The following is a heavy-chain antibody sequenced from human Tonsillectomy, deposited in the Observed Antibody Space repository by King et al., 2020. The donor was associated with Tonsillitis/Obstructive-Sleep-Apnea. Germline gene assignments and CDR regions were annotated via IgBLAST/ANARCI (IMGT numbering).Heavy chain of an antibody. D-gene: IGHD3-10*01. J-gene: IGHJ6*02. CDR2: ISSSSSYT. CDR1: GFTFSDYY. V-gene: IGHV3-11*06. Sequence: VQLVESGGGLVKPGGSLRLSCAASGFTFSDYYMSWIRQAPGKGLEWVSYISSSSSYTNYADSVKGRFTISRDNAQNSLYLQMNSLRAEDTAVYYCASLVALVVPAENPYYYGSGEYGMDVWGQGTTVTVSS. CDR3: ASLVALVVPAENPYYYGSGEYGMDV.